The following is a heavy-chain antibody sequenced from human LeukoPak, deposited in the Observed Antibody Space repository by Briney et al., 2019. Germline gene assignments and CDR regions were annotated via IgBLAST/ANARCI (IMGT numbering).Heavy chain of an antibody. V-gene: IGHV4-31*03. D-gene: IGHD3-22*01. Sequence: SQTLSLTCSVSGGSISSGGYYWSWIRQHPGKGLEWIGYVYYSRSTYYNPSLKSRVTISVDTSKNQFSLKLSSVTAADTAVYYCARVPASSGYLSYYYGMDVWGQGTTVTVSS. CDR2: VYYSRST. CDR3: ARVPASSGYLSYYYGMDV. CDR1: GGSISSGGYY. J-gene: IGHJ6*02.